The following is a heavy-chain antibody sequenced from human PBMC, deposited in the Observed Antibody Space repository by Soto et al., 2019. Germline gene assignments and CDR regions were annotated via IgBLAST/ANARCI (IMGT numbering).Heavy chain of an antibody. V-gene: IGHV3-72*01. CDR2: STNKASGYTT. Sequence: EVQLVESGGGLVQPGGSLRLSCATSGVTFSGHSMDWVRQAPGKGLEWVARSTNKASGYTTHYAASVIGRFSISRDDSKNSLYLQMDGLKTEDTAVYYCASPQFGTFDYWGQGTLVTVSS. CDR1: GVTFSGHS. D-gene: IGHD1-1*01. CDR3: ASPQFGTFDY. J-gene: IGHJ4*02.